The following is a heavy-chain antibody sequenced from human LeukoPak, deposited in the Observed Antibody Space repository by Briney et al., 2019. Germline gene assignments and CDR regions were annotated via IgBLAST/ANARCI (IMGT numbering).Heavy chain of an antibody. V-gene: IGHV3-23*01. Sequence: GGSLRLSCAASGFTFSSSAMSWVRQVPGKGLEWVSGISASGGSTYYADSVRGRFTISRDNSKNTLYVQMNSLRDEDTAVYYCAKIRGTYYYGMDVWGQGTTVTVSS. CDR3: AKIRGTYYYGMDV. CDR1: GFTFSSSA. CDR2: ISASGGST. D-gene: IGHD3-10*01. J-gene: IGHJ6*02.